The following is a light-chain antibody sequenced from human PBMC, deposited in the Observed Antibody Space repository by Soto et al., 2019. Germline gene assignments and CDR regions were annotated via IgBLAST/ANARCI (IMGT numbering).Light chain of an antibody. J-gene: IGLJ3*02. Sequence: QSVLTQPASVSGSPGQSITISCTGTSNDVGGYNYVSWYQQHPGKAPQLMIYEVSNRPSGVSNRFSGSKSGNTASLTISGLQAEDEADYYCSSYAGSSTLVFGGGTKLTVL. V-gene: IGLV2-14*01. CDR2: EVS. CDR3: SSYAGSSTLV. CDR1: SNDVGGYNY.